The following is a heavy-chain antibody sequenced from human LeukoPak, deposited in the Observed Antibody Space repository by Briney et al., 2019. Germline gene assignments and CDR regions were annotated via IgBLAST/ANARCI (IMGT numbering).Heavy chain of an antibody. J-gene: IGHJ4*02. V-gene: IGHV3-48*04. CDR1: GFTFSSYS. Sequence: GGSLRLSCAASGFTFSSYSMNWVRQAPGKGLEWVSYISSSSSTIYYADSVRGRFTISRDNAKNSLYLQMNSLRVEDTAVYYCARWASLYYFDYWGQGTLVTVSS. CDR2: ISSSSSTI. D-gene: IGHD6-6*01. CDR3: ARWASLYYFDY.